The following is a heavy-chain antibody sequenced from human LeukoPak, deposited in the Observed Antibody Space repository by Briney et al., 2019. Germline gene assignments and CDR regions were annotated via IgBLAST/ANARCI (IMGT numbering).Heavy chain of an antibody. V-gene: IGHV3-15*01. Sequence: GGSLRLSCAASGFRFSDAWMSWVRLAPGKGLEWVGRIKRKIDSERTDYLESVKGRFTISRDDSKNTLFLQMNSVKIEDTAVYYCTTGYSSGYVEDYWGQGTRVSVSS. CDR3: TTGYSSGYVEDY. CDR2: IKRKIDSERT. J-gene: IGHJ4*02. CDR1: GFRFSDAW. D-gene: IGHD3-22*01.